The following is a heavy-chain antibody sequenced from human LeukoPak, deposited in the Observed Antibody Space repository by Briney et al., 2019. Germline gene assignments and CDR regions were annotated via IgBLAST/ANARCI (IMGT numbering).Heavy chain of an antibody. V-gene: IGHV1-18*04. D-gene: IGHD4-17*01. Sequence: ASVKVSCKASGYTFTRYGISWVRRAPGQGLEWLGWISPYNGDTKYAQKYQGRVTMTTDTSTSTAYMELRSLRSDDTAVYYCARGRQTPTTVTKGPAYYMDVWGKGTTVTVSS. CDR2: ISPYNGDT. CDR3: ARGRQTPTTVTKGPAYYMDV. CDR1: GYTFTRYG. J-gene: IGHJ6*03.